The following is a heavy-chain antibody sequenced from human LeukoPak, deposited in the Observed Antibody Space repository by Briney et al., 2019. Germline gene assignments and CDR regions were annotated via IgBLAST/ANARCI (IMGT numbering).Heavy chain of an antibody. Sequence: GGSLRLSCAASGFTFSSYGMHWVLQAPGKGLEWVAFIRYDGSNKYYADSVKGRFTISRDNSKNTLYLQMNSLRAEDTAVYYCAKQSRPFVDIVATIDYWGQGTLVAVSS. CDR1: GFTFSSYG. CDR3: AKQSRPFVDIVATIDY. CDR2: IRYDGSNK. V-gene: IGHV3-30*02. D-gene: IGHD5-12*01. J-gene: IGHJ4*02.